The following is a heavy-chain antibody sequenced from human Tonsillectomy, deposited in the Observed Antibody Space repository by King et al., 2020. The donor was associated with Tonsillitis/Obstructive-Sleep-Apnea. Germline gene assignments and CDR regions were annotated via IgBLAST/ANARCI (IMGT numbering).Heavy chain of an antibody. J-gene: IGHJ4*02. CDR3: TVHLPGGGIIAIPGLDY. CDR2: IRRKLYGGTT. D-gene: IGHD3-16*02. Sequence: VQLVESGGGLVQPGRSLRLSCTASGFTFGDYAMSWVRQAPGKGLEWVGFIRRKLYGGTTEYAASVKGRFTISRDDSKSIAYLLMNSLKTEDTAVYSCTVHLPGGGIIAIPGLDYWGQGTLVTVSS. V-gene: IGHV3-49*04. CDR1: GFTFGDYA.